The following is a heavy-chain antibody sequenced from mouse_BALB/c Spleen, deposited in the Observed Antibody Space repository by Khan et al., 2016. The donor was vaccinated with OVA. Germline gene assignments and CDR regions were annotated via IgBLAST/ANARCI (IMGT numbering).Heavy chain of an antibody. D-gene: IGHD1-1*01. CDR1: GFTFSSYG. CDR2: ISGDSNTI. J-gene: IGHJ2*01. Sequence: EVELVESGGGLVQPGGSRKLSCAASGFTFSSYGMHWVRQAPEKGLEWIAYISGDSNTIYYADTVKGRFTISRDNPKNTLFLQMTSLMSEDTARNYGATTYLYGYYFDYWGPGTPLTVSS. V-gene: IGHV5-17*02. CDR3: ATTYLYGYYFDY.